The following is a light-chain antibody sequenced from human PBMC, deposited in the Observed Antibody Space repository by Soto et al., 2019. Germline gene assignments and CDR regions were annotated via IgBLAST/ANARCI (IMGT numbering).Light chain of an antibody. CDR1: QSISGW. V-gene: IGKV1-5*01. CDR3: QQYNSYSWT. CDR2: DAS. J-gene: IGKJ1*01. Sequence: DIQVTQSPSTLSASVGDRVTITCRASQSISGWLAWYQQKPGKAPKLLIYDASTLESGVPSRFSGSGSGTEFTLTISSLQPADFATYYCQQYNSYSWTFGQGTK.